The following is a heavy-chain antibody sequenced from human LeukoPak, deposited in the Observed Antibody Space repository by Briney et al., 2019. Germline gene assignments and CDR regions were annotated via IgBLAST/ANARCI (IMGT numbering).Heavy chain of an antibody. CDR2: INSDGSST. V-gene: IGHV3-74*01. J-gene: IGHJ4*02. CDR3: ARGGRYAYFLDY. D-gene: IGHD3-16*01. Sequence: GGSLLLSCAASGFTFSSYWMHWGRQAPGKGLVWVSRINSDGSSTPYADSVKGRFTISRDNAKNTVYVHMNSLRDEDTAVYYCARGGRYAYFLDYWGQGTLVTVSS. CDR1: GFTFSSYW.